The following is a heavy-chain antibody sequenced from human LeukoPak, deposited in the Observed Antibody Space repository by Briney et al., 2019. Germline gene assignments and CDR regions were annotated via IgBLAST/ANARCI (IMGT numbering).Heavy chain of an antibody. Sequence: AGSLRLSCAASGFTFIDYDMHWVGQVIGKGLEWVSAIGIRGDTHYSGSVKGRFTISRENAESSLYLQMSSLRAEDTAVYYCARGGIQVSGIDEFDYWGQGTLVTVSS. V-gene: IGHV3-13*01. D-gene: IGHD6-19*01. CDR2: IGIRGDT. CDR1: GFTFIDYD. CDR3: ARGGIQVSGIDEFDY. J-gene: IGHJ4*02.